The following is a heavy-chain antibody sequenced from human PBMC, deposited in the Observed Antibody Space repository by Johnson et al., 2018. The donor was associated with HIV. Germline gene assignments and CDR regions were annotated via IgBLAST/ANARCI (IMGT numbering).Heavy chain of an antibody. Sequence: QVQLVESGGGVVQPGRSLRLSCAASGFTFSSYAMHWVRQAPGKGLEWVAVISYDRSNQYYADSVKGRFTISRDNSKNPLYLQMNSLRAEDTAVYYCALKQLVTMDDAFDIWGQGTMVTVSS. J-gene: IGHJ3*02. CDR1: GFTFSSYA. CDR3: ALKQLVTMDDAFDI. CDR2: ISYDRSNQ. V-gene: IGHV3-30-3*01. D-gene: IGHD6-13*01.